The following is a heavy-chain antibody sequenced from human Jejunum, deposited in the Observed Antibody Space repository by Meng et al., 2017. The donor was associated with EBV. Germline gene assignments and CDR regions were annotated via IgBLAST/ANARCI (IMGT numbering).Heavy chain of an antibody. Sequence: QVQLQQWGAGLLKPSETLSLSCAVYGGSFNDYYLTWIRQPPGKGLEWIGEIIHSGSTNYDPSLKSRVTISVDRSKNQFSLKLTSVTAADTAVYYCARKAVPGTFARPKFDYWGQGTLVTVSS. CDR3: ARKAVPGTFARPKFDY. D-gene: IGHD6-19*01. CDR1: GGSFNDYY. J-gene: IGHJ4*02. CDR2: IIHSGST. V-gene: IGHV4-34*12.